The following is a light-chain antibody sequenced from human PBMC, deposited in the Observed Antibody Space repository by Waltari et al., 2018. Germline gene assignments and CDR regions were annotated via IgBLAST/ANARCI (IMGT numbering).Light chain of an antibody. CDR2: GVS. CDR1: QTVTSSY. J-gene: IGKJ1*01. Sequence: ESVLTQSPGTLSLSPGERATLSCRASQTVTSSYLAWYQQKPGQAPRHLIYGVSSRATDIPDRFSGSGSGTDFTLTISRLEPEDFAVYYCLQYSTLPHTFGQGTKVEIK. CDR3: LQYSTLPHT. V-gene: IGKV3-20*01.